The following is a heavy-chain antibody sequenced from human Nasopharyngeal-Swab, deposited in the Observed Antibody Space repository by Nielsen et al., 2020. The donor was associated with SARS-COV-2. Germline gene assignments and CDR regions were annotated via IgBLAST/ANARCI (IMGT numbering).Heavy chain of an antibody. CDR3: ARELRIGNFDY. V-gene: IGHV4-59*01. CDR1: GGSISSYY. Sequence: SETLSLTCTVSGGSISSYYWSWIRQPPGKGLEWIGYIYYSGSTNYNPSLKSRVTISVDTYRNRFSLKLSSVTAADTAVYYCARELRIGNFDYWGQGTLVTVSS. CDR2: IYYSGST. D-gene: IGHD2-15*01. J-gene: IGHJ4*02.